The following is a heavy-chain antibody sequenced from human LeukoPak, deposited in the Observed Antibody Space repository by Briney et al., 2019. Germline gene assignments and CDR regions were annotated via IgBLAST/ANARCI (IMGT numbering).Heavy chain of an antibody. CDR2: IKQDGSEK. Sequence: GGSLRLSCAASGFTFSSYWMSWVRQAPGKGLEWVANIKQDGSEKYYVDSVKGRFTISRDNAKNSLYLQMNSLRAEDTAVYHCARDDSSGWYYFDYWGQGPLVTVSS. CDR1: GFTFSSYW. CDR3: ARDDSSGWYYFDY. V-gene: IGHV3-7*01. D-gene: IGHD6-19*01. J-gene: IGHJ4*02.